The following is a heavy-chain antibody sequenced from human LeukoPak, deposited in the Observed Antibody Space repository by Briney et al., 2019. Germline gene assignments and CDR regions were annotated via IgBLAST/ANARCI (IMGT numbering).Heavy chain of an antibody. J-gene: IGHJ4*02. D-gene: IGHD3-16*01. CDR1: GFTFSSYA. V-gene: IGHV3-30-3*01. Sequence: GRSLRLSCAASGFTFSSYAMHWVRQAPGKGLEWVAVISYDGSNKYYADSVKGRFTISRDNSKNTLYLQMNSLRAEDTAVYYCARDLGGCADYWGQGTLVTVSS. CDR2: ISYDGSNK. CDR3: ARDLGGCADY.